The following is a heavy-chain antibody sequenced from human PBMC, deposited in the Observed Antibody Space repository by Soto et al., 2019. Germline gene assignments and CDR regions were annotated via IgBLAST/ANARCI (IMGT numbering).Heavy chain of an antibody. V-gene: IGHV3-23*01. Sequence: GGSLRLSCAASRFTFSSYAMSWVRQAPGEGLEWVSAISGSGGSTYYADSVKGRFTISRDNSINTLYLQMNSLRAEDTAVYYCAKGKHGGTGYYIVGNWGQGTLVTVSS. D-gene: IGHD3-9*01. CDR1: RFTFSSYA. CDR3: AKGKHGGTGYYIVGN. J-gene: IGHJ4*02. CDR2: ISGSGGST.